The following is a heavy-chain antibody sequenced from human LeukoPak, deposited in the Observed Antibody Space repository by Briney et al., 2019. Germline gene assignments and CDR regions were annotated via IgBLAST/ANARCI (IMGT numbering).Heavy chain of an antibody. D-gene: IGHD3-3*01. CDR2: ISSSGSTI. Sequence: GGSLRLSCAASGFTFSDYYMSWIRQAPGKGLEWVSYISSSGSTIYYADSVRGRFTISRDNAKNSLYLQMNSLRAEDTAVYYCARGRGLWSGRTYYYYGMDVWGQGTTVTVSS. CDR1: GFTFSDYY. V-gene: IGHV3-11*01. CDR3: ARGRGLWSGRTYYYYGMDV. J-gene: IGHJ6*02.